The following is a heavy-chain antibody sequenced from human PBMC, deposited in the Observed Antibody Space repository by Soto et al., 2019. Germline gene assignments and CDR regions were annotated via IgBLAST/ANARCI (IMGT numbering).Heavy chain of an antibody. J-gene: IGHJ4*02. Sequence: SVKVSCKASGVTFNRQDMRWVRQAPGQGLEWMGEIIPMFGTPHYAEKFQDRVTITADESTGTAYLELSSLTSEDTAVYYCATSEGRDGYRFDYWGPGTLVTVSS. V-gene: IGHV1-69*13. CDR1: GVTFNRQD. CDR3: ATSEGRDGYRFDY. D-gene: IGHD5-12*01. CDR2: IIPMFGTP.